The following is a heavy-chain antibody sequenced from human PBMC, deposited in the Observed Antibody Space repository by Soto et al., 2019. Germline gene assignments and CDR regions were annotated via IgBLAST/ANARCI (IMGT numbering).Heavy chain of an antibody. V-gene: IGHV3-21*01. CDR1: GFTFSSYS. CDR3: ARGLVGSSSESWFDP. J-gene: IGHJ5*02. Sequence: GGSLRLSCAASGFTFSSYSMNWVRQAPGKGLEWVSSISSSSSYIYYADSVKGRFTISRDNAKNSLYLQMNSLRAEDTAVYYCARGLVGSSSESWFDPWGQGTLVTVSS. CDR2: ISSSSSYI. D-gene: IGHD6-6*01.